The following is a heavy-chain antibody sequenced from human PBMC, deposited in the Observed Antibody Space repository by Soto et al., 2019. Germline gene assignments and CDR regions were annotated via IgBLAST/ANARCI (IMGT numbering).Heavy chain of an antibody. CDR3: AKEGIAAAGIPRWVDY. CDR1: GFTFSSYA. Sequence: GGSLRLSCAASGFTFSSYAMSWVRQAPGKGLEWVSAISGSGGSTYYADSVKGRFTISRDNSKNTLYLQMNSLRAEDTAVYYCAKEGIAAAGIPRWVDYWGQGTLVTVSS. CDR2: ISGSGGST. D-gene: IGHD6-13*01. J-gene: IGHJ4*02. V-gene: IGHV3-23*01.